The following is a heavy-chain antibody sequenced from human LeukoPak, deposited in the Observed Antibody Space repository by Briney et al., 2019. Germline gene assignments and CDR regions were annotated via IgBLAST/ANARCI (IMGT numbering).Heavy chain of an antibody. D-gene: IGHD5-12*01. CDR1: GFTFDDYA. CDR2: ISWDSDSL. J-gene: IGHJ3*02. V-gene: IGHV3-9*01. CDR3: AKASSGYDPYDAFDI. Sequence: GRSLRLSCAASGFTFDDYAMHWVRQAPGKGLEWVSGISWDSDSLGYADSVKGRFTISRDNAKNSLYLRMNSLRAEDTALYYCAKASSGYDPYDAFDIWGQGTMVSVSS.